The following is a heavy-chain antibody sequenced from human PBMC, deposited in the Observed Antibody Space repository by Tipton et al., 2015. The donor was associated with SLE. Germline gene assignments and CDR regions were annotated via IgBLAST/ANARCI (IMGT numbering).Heavy chain of an antibody. V-gene: IGHV4-39*07. Sequence: TLSLTCSLSGDSITSRNYYWGWFRQSPGKRLEWIASIYYTGSTFYSPSLKRRVSIFVDTSKNQFSLKLRSVSAADTAVYYCARLLRFLEGIPGYFGMDVWGKGATVTVSS. CDR3: ARLLRFLEGIPGYFGMDV. J-gene: IGHJ6*04. CDR1: GDSITSRNYY. CDR2: IYYTGST. D-gene: IGHD3-3*01.